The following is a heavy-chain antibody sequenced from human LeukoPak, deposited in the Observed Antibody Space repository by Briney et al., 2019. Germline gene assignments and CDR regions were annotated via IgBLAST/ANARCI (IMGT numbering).Heavy chain of an antibody. D-gene: IGHD4-17*01. CDR2: IYHSGST. Sequence: SETLSLTCAVSGYSISSGYYWGWIRQPPGKGLEWIGSIYHSGSTYYNPSLKSRVTISVDTSKNQFSLKLSSVTAADTAVYYCARHPDYRDYAPGFDIWGQGTMVTVSS. J-gene: IGHJ3*02. V-gene: IGHV4-38-2*01. CDR3: ARHPDYRDYAPGFDI. CDR1: GYSISSGYY.